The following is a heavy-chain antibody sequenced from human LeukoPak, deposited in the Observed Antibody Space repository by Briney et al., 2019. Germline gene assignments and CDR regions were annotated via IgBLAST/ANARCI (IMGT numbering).Heavy chain of an antibody. Sequence: GGSLRLSCAASGFTFSSYRMSWVRQAPGKGLEWVANMNEDGSDKDYVDSVKGRFTISRDNAKNSLYLQMNSLRAEDTAVYYCARTIVGYDILTGYLDYWGQGTLVTVSS. CDR3: ARTIVGYDILTGYLDY. J-gene: IGHJ4*02. CDR2: MNEDGSDK. D-gene: IGHD3-9*01. CDR1: GFTFSSYR. V-gene: IGHV3-7*02.